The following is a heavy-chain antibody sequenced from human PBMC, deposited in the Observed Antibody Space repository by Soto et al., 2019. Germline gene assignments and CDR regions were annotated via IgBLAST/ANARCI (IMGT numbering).Heavy chain of an antibody. J-gene: IGHJ6*02. D-gene: IGHD6-6*01. CDR1: GLTFTTYN. CDR2: INPGSTTR. Sequence: GGSLRLSCAVSGLTFTTYNFNWVRQAPGKGLEWISFINPGSTTRHYADSVKGRFTISRDNSRNTLYLQMSSLRAEDTAVYYCAKHSSSSGSYYFYIMDVWGQGTSVTVSS. V-gene: IGHV3-48*01. CDR3: AKHSSSSGSYYFYIMDV.